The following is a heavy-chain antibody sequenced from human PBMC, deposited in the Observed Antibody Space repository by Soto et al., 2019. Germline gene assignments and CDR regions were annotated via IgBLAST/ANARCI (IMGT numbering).Heavy chain of an antibody. V-gene: IGHV4-59*01. D-gene: IGHD3-16*01. CDR1: GGYISSYD. CDR3: ARRYGGNFDY. CDR2: IYYSGST. J-gene: IGHJ4*02. Sequence: SETLSLTCTVSGGYISSYDWSWIRQPPGKGLEWIGYIYYSGSTNYNPSLKSRVTISVDTSKNQFSLKLSSVTAADTAVYYCARRYGGNFDYWGQGTLVTVSS.